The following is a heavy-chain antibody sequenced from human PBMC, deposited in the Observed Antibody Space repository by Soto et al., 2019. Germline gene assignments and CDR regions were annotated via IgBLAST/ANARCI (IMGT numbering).Heavy chain of an antibody. V-gene: IGHV4-4*09. D-gene: IGHD2-21*02. CDR2: IYSSGST. Sequence: PSETLALTCTVAGDSISSHYWCWIRQPPGKGLEWIGYIYSSGSTNYNPSLKSRVTISVDTSKNQFSLKVNSVTAADTAVYYCAGQGMVVPGTYYFDYWGQGTLVTVSS. J-gene: IGHJ4*02. CDR3: AGQGMVVPGTYYFDY. CDR1: GDSISSHY.